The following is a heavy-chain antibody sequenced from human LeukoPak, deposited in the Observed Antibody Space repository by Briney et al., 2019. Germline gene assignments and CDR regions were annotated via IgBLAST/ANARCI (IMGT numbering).Heavy chain of an antibody. CDR1: GGSISSYY. D-gene: IGHD4-17*01. CDR3: ARGFAYGDTGSFDY. CDR2: IYYSGST. J-gene: IGHJ4*02. Sequence: SETLSLTCTVSGGSISSYYWSGIRQPPGKGLEWIGYIYYSGSTTYNPSLKSRVTISVDTSKNQFSLKLSSVTAADTAVYYCARGFAYGDTGSFDYWGQGTLVTVSS. V-gene: IGHV4-59*01.